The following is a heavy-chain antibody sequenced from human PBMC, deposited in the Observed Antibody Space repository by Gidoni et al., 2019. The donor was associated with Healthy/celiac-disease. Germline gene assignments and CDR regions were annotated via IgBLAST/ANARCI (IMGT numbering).Heavy chain of an antibody. CDR1: GYTFTSYA. CDR2: INAGNGNT. J-gene: IGHJ3*02. CDR3: ASARDEIVGAHFDI. D-gene: IGHD1-26*01. Sequence: QVQLVQSGAEVKKPGASVKVSCKASGYTFTSYAMHWVRQAPGQRLEWMGWINAGNGNTKYPQRFQGRVTITRDTSARTPYMGLSSLRSEDTAVYYCASARDEIVGAHFDIWGQGTMVTVSS. V-gene: IGHV1-3*01.